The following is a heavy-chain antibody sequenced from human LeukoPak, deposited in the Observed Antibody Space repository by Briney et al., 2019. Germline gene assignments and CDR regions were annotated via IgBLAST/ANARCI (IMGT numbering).Heavy chain of an antibody. J-gene: IGHJ6*02. CDR3: ARDAGDYSNDYYYYYGMDV. CDR2: IYYSGST. Sequence: SETLSLTCTVSGGTISSSNYYWSWIRQPPEKGLEWVGYIYYSGSTNYYHSLKSRVTIAVATSKNQFCLRLSSVTAADAAVYYCARDAGDYSNDYYYYYGMDVWGQGTTVTVSS. CDR1: GGTISSSNYY. V-gene: IGHV4-61*01. D-gene: IGHD4-11*01.